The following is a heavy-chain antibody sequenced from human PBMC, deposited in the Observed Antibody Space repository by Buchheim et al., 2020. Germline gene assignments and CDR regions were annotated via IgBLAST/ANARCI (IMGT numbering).Heavy chain of an antibody. CDR2: INSDGITT. CDR3: ARENRYRSGWWGGNHYYGMDV. J-gene: IGHJ6*02. D-gene: IGHD6-19*01. V-gene: IGHV3-74*01. Sequence: EVQLVESGGGLVQPGGSLRLSCEASRFTFSTYWMHWVRQAPGKGLVWVARINSDGITTTYADSVKGRFTISRDNAKNTLYLQMNRLRAEDTGVYYCARENRYRSGWWGGNHYYGMDVWGQGTT. CDR1: RFTFSTYW.